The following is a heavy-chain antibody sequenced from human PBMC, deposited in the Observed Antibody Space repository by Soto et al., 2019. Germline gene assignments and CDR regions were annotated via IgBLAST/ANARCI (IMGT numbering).Heavy chain of an antibody. Sequence: QVQLQQWGAGLLKPSETLSLTCAVYGGSFSGYYWSWIRQPPGKGLEWIGEINHSGSTNYNPSLKMSVTISVDTSMNQLSLKLSSVTAADTAVYYGARDRVPLTGYDYLGQRSLVTVSS. CDR1: GGSFSGYY. V-gene: IGHV4-34*01. J-gene: IGHJ4*02. CDR2: INHSGST. D-gene: IGHD3-9*01. CDR3: ARDRVPLTGYDY.